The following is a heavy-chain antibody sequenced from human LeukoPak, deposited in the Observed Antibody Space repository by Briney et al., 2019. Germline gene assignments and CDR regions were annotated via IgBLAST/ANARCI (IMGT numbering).Heavy chain of an antibody. J-gene: IGHJ4*02. CDR1: GASINNYY. Sequence: SETLSLTCTVSGASINNYYWNWIRQPPGKGLEWVGYIYYRGSTSYNPSLKSRATISVDTSKNQFSLRLSSVTAADTAVYYCARGGFDYFLDYWGQGTLVTVSS. V-gene: IGHV4-59*01. D-gene: IGHD2/OR15-2a*01. CDR2: IYYRGST. CDR3: ARGGFDYFLDY.